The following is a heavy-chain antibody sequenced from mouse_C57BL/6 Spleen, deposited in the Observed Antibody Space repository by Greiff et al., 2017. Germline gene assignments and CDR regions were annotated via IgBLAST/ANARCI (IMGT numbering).Heavy chain of an antibody. CDR2: IHPSDSDT. V-gene: IGHV1-74*01. Sequence: QVQLQQPGAELVKPGASVKVSCKASGYTFTSYWMHWVKQRPGQGLEWIGRIHPSDSDTNYNQKFKGKATLTVDKSSSTAYMQLSSLTSEDSAVYYCAIGDITTVVATGGYYAMDYWGQGTSVTVSS. J-gene: IGHJ4*01. CDR1: GYTFTSYW. D-gene: IGHD1-1*01. CDR3: AIGDITTVVATGGYYAMDY.